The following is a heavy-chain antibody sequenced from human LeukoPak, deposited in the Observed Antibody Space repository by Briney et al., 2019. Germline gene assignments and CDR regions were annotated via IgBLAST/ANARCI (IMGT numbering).Heavy chain of an antibody. CDR1: GFTFSSYA. CDR3: ARASGYFDWQCIGNNWFDP. D-gene: IGHD3-9*01. Sequence: GGSLRLSCAASGFTFSSYAMHWVRQAPGKGLEYVSAISSNGGSTYYASSVKGRFTISRDNSKNTLYLQMGSLRAEDMAVYYCARASGYFDWQCIGNNWFDPWGQGTLVTVSS. V-gene: IGHV3-64*01. CDR2: ISSNGGST. J-gene: IGHJ5*02.